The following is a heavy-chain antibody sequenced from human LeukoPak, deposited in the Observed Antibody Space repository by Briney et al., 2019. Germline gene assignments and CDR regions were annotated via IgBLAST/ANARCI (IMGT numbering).Heavy chain of an antibody. CDR3: TKDRSIGTYYTFDH. D-gene: IGHD1-26*01. V-gene: IGHV3-23*01. Sequence: GGSLRLSCAASGFTFTNYAMTWVRQAPGKGLEWVSSISASGVMTYYADSVKGRFTVSRDNSKNSLYLQMSSLTAADTAVYYCTKDRSIGTYYTFDHWGQGTLVTVSS. CDR2: ISASGVMT. J-gene: IGHJ4*02. CDR1: GFTFTNYA.